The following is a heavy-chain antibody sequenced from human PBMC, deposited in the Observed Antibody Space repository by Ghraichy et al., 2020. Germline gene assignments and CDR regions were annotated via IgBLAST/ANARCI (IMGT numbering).Heavy chain of an antibody. CDR3: ARQAPYSPPVYGMDV. Sequence: SETLSLTCPVSGGSILSDTYFWDWLRQPPGKGREWIGCIFVGGSTHYKPSLKSRVTISADTSKNQVSLKVSSMTAADTAVYYCARQAPYSPPVYGMDVWGQGTPVTVSS. J-gene: IGHJ6*02. D-gene: IGHD5-18*01. CDR2: IFVGGST. V-gene: IGHV4-39*01. CDR1: GGSILSDTYF.